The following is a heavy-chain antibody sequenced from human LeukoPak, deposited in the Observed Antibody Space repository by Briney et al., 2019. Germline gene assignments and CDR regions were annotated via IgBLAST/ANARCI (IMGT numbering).Heavy chain of an antibody. Sequence: PGGSLRLSCAASGFSFSSYWMHWVRQAPGKGLVWVSRIKSDGSSTTYADSVKGRFTISRDNAKNSLYLQMNSLRAEDTAVYYCAREGLLYYFDYWGQGTLVTVSS. J-gene: IGHJ4*02. CDR1: GFSFSSYW. D-gene: IGHD2-15*01. V-gene: IGHV3-74*01. CDR2: IKSDGSST. CDR3: AREGLLYYFDY.